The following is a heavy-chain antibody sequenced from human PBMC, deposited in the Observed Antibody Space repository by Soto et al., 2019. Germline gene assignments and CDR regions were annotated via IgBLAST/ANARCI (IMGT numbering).Heavy chain of an antibody. Sequence: SVKVSCKASGGTFSSYAISWVRQAPVQGLEWMGGIIPIFGTANYAQKFRGRVTITADESTSTAYMELSSLRSEDTAVYYCAREMEPLNYYYSYGIDVWGQGTTVTVSS. J-gene: IGHJ6*02. D-gene: IGHD1-1*01. V-gene: IGHV1-69*13. CDR3: AREMEPLNYYYSYGIDV. CDR1: GGTFSSYA. CDR2: IIPIFGTA.